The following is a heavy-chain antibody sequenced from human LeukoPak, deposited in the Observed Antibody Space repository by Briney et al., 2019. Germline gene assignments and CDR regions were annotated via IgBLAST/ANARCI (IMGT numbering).Heavy chain of an antibody. CDR1: GFTLGDYA. CDR3: TRGTLYGGNEY. D-gene: IGHD4-23*01. Sequence: GGSLRLSCTASGFTLGDYAMSWVRQAPGKGREGVGFIRSKAYGGTTEYAASVKGRFTISRDDSKSIAYLQMNSLKTEDTAVYYCTRGTLYGGNEYWGQGTLVTVSS. CDR2: IRSKAYGGTT. V-gene: IGHV3-49*04. J-gene: IGHJ4*02.